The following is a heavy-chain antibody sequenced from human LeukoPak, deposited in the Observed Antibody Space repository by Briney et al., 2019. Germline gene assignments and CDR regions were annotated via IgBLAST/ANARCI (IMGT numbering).Heavy chain of an antibody. CDR1: GFAFSAYW. J-gene: IGHJ4*02. Sequence: GGSLRLSCAASGFAFSAYWMSWVRQGPGKGLDWVASINPDGSGTRYVDSVRGRFTISRDNAQNSLYLHMNSLSAEDTAVYYCVRLFGGVTTFDYWGQGTLITVSS. V-gene: IGHV3-7*01. D-gene: IGHD4-17*01. CDR3: VRLFGGVTTFDY. CDR2: INPDGSGT.